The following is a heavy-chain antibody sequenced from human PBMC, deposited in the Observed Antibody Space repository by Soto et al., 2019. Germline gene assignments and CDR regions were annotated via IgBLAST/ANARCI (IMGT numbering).Heavy chain of an antibody. CDR3: ARGPPTLTGYYVSPYYFDY. CDR1: GYTFSSNG. D-gene: IGHD3-9*01. V-gene: IGHV1-18*04. Sequence: QVQLVQSGAEVKRPGASVKVSCMASGYTFSSNGLIWVRQAPGQGLEWMGWISGYNGDTNYPEKLQGRVTMSTDTSRATAYMELRSLTSDDTAVYYCARGPPTLTGYYVSPYYFDYWGQGTLVTVSS. J-gene: IGHJ4*02. CDR2: ISGYNGDT.